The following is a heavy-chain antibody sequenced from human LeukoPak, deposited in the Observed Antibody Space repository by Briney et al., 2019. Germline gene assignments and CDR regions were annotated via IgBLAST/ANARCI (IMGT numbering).Heavy chain of an antibody. D-gene: IGHD3-3*01. CDR3: ARDKNDFWSGYYRGGYYYYYMDV. V-gene: IGHV4-59*11. Sequence: SETLSLTCTVSGGSISSHYWSWIRQPPGKGLEGIGYIYYSGSTNYNPSLKSRVTISVDTSKNQFSLKLSSVTAADTAVYYCARDKNDFWSGYYRGGYYYYYMDVWGKGTTVTVSS. CDR2: IYYSGST. CDR1: GGSISSHY. J-gene: IGHJ6*03.